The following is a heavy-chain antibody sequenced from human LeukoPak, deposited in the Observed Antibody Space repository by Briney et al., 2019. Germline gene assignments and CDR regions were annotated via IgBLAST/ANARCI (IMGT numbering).Heavy chain of an antibody. D-gene: IGHD3-22*01. CDR1: GYSISSGYY. V-gene: IGHV4-38-2*02. Sequence: SETLSLTCTVSGYSISSGYYWGWIRQPPGKGLEWIGSIYHSGSTYYNPSLKSRVTISVVTSKNQFSLKLSSVTAADTAVYYCARGGSQYYYDSSGYLDYWGQGTLVTVSS. J-gene: IGHJ4*02. CDR2: IYHSGST. CDR3: ARGGSQYYYDSSGYLDY.